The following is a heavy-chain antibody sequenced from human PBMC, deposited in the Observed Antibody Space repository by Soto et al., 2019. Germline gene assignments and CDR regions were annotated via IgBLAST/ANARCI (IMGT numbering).Heavy chain of an antibody. V-gene: IGHV4-30-2*01. D-gene: IGHD3-3*01. CDR2: IYHSGGT. CDR1: GGSISSGGYS. CDR3: ARDSLHGYYFDD. Sequence: SETLSLTCTVSGGSISSGGYSWNWIRQAPGKGLEWIGYIYHSGGTDYNPSLKSRVTISVDKSKNQFSLNLTSVTAADSAVYFCARDSLHGYYFDDWGQGVLVTVSS. J-gene: IGHJ4*02.